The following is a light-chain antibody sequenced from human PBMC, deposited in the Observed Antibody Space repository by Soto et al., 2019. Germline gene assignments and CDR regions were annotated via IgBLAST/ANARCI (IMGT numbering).Light chain of an antibody. CDR1: QGISSY. Sequence: IQMTQSPSTLSSSVSESFTITCRASQGISSYLAWYQQKPGKAPKLLIYAASTLQSGVPSRFSGSGSGTDFTLTISCLQSEDFATYYCQQYYSYPQTFGQGTKVDI. V-gene: IGKV1-8*01. CDR2: AAS. CDR3: QQYYSYPQT. J-gene: IGKJ1*01.